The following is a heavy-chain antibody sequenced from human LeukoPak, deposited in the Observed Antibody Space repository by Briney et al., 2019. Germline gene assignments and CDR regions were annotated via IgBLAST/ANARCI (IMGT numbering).Heavy chain of an antibody. J-gene: IGHJ4*02. CDR2: IYYSGST. V-gene: IGHV4-59*12. D-gene: IGHD4-17*01. CDR1: GGSISSYY. CDR3: ARDPLSATSTVTLEVNDY. Sequence: SETLFLTCTVSGGSISSYYWSWIRQPPGKGLEWIGYIYYSGSTNYNPSLKSRVTISVDTSKNQFSLKLSSVTAADTAVYYCARDPLSATSTVTLEVNDYWGQGTLVTVSS.